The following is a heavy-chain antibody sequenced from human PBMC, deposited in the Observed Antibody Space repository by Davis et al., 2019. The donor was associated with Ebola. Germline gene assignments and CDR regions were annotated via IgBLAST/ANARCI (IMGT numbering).Heavy chain of an antibody. J-gene: IGHJ6*02. Sequence: SCNASGGTFSSYAMHWVRQAPGKGLEYVSAISSNGGSTYYADSVKGRFTISRDNSKSTLYLQMNSLIAEHTAVYYCARDRGYCSSTSCAPGRFDSYYYYYGIDVWGQGTTVTVSS. D-gene: IGHD2-2*01. V-gene: IGHV3-64*04. CDR2: ISSNGGST. CDR3: ARDRGYCSSTSCAPGRFDSYYYYYGIDV. CDR1: GGTFSSYA.